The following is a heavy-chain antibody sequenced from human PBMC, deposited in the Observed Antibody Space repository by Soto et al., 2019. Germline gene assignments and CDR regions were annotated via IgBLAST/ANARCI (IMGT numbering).Heavy chain of an antibody. V-gene: IGHV1-2*04. Sequence: ASVKVSCKASGYTFTGYYMHWVRQAPGQGLEWMGWINPNSGGTNYAQKFQGWVTMTRDTSISTAYMELSRLRSDDTAVYYCARAGDTAMVNYYYGMDVWGQGTTVTVSS. CDR1: GYTFTGYY. CDR3: ARAGDTAMVNYYYGMDV. D-gene: IGHD5-18*01. CDR2: INPNSGGT. J-gene: IGHJ6*02.